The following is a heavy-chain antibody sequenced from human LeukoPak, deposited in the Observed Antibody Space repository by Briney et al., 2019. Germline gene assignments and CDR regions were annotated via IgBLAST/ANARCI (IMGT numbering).Heavy chain of an antibody. D-gene: IGHD2-21*01. CDR2: VYYSGST. V-gene: IGHV4-59*08. CDR1: GGSMSRYY. CDR3: ARQSPSTYDNSKLWPDAIDV. J-gene: IGHJ3*01. Sequence: SETLFLTCTVSGGSMSRYYWSWIRQSPGKGLESIGYVYYSGSTNYNPSLKSRVTISVDTSRNQFSLSLSSVTAADTAIYYCARQSPSTYDNSKLWPDAIDVWGQGTMVTVSS.